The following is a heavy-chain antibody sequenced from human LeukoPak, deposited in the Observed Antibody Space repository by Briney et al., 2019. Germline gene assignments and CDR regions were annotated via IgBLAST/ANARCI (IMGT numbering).Heavy chain of an antibody. CDR3: ARGGYIVLASVFEY. V-gene: IGHV3-11*01. J-gene: IGHJ4*02. CDR2: ISSSGDTI. D-gene: IGHD2-15*01. Sequence: KTGGSLRLSCAASGFTFSDYYMTWIRQAPGMGLEWVSYISSSGDTIYYADSVKGRFTISRDNARNSLYLQIDSLRAEDTAVYYCARGGYIVLASVFEYWGQGTLVTVSS. CDR1: GFTFSDYY.